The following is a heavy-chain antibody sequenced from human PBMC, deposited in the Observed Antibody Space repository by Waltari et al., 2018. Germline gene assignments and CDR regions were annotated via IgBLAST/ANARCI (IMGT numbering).Heavy chain of an antibody. CDR3: ASRGLRFLEWLLYFDY. D-gene: IGHD3-3*01. Sequence: QVQLQQLGAGRLTPSETLSLTCAVYGESFSGSYWSWIRQPPGKGRELIGEINHSGSTNYNPSLKSRVTISVDTSKNQFSLKLSSVTAADTAVYYCASRGLRFLEWLLYFDYWGQGTLVTVSS. CDR1: GESFSGSY. CDR2: INHSGST. J-gene: IGHJ4*02. V-gene: IGHV4-34*01.